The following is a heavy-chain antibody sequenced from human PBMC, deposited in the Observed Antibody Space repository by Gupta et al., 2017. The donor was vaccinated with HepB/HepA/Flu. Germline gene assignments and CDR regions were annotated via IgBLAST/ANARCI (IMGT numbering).Heavy chain of an antibody. CDR3: VVLFSLLPYYYGMDV. CDR2: ISGSGGST. V-gene: IGHV3-23*01. CDR1: GFTFSSYA. Sequence: EVQLLESGGGLVQPGGSLRLSCAASGFTFSSYAMSWVRQAPGKGLEWVSAISGSGGSTYYADSVKGRFTISRDNSKNTLYLQMNSLRAEDTAVYYCVVLFSLLPYYYGMDVWGQGTTVTVSS. D-gene: IGHD2-15*01. J-gene: IGHJ6*02.